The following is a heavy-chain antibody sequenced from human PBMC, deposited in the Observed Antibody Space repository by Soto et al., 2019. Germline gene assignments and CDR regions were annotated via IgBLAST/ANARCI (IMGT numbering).Heavy chain of an antibody. CDR1: GASISSGDYF. CDR3: ARVRTETRTFYYYYGMDV. CDR2: IKHSGRT. D-gene: IGHD4-17*01. V-gene: IGHV4-39*07. Sequence: SETLSLTCTVSGASISSGDYFWSWIRQPPGKGLEWIGEIKHSGRTNYNPSLKSRVTISVDTSKNQFSLKLSSVTAADTAVYQCARVRTETRTFYYYYGMDVWGQGNTVTVSS. J-gene: IGHJ6*02.